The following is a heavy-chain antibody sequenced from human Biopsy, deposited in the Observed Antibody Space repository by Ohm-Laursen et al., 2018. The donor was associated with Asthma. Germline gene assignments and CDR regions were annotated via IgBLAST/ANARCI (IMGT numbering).Heavy chain of an antibody. CDR3: ASDFPKGYVRCNFQF. CDR2: HDHEEGGT. CDR1: GYSLTDLS. V-gene: IGHV1-24*01. Sequence: VASVKVSCKISGYSLTDLSMHWVRQAPGQGLEWMGGHDHEEGGTVNARRFQGRVTMTEDTSTDTAYMELSSLSSDDTAVYYCASDFPKGYVRCNFQFWGQGTLVTVSS. D-gene: IGHD5-12*01. J-gene: IGHJ4*02.